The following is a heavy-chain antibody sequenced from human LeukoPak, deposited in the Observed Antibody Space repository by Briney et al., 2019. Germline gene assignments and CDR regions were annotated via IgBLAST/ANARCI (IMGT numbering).Heavy chain of an antibody. CDR1: GGTFSSYA. CDR3: ARGGWTTGFNWFDP. Sequence: GASVKVSCKASGGTFSSYAISWVRQAPGQGLEWMGRIIPILGIANYAQKFKGRVTITADKSTSTAYMELSSLRSEDTAVYYCARGGWTTGFNWFDPWGQGTLVTVSS. J-gene: IGHJ5*02. V-gene: IGHV1-69*04. CDR2: IIPILGIA. D-gene: IGHD4-17*01.